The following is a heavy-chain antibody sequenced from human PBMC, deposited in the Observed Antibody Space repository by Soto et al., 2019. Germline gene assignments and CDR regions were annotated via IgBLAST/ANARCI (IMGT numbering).Heavy chain of an antibody. D-gene: IGHD6-13*01. V-gene: IGHV4-59*12. CDR3: ATNIAPGSSYGMDV. J-gene: IGHJ6*02. CDR2: IYYSGST. Sequence: SETLSLTCTVSGGSISSYYWSWIRQPPGKGLEWIGYIYYSGSTNYSPSLKSRVTISVDTSKNQFSLKLSSVTAADTAVYYCATNIAPGSSYGMDVWGQGTTVTVSS. CDR1: GGSISSYY.